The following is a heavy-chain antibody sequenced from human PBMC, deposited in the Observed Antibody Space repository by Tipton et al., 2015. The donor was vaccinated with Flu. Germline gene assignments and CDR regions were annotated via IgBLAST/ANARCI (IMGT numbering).Heavy chain of an antibody. D-gene: IGHD7-27*01. J-gene: IGHJ3*02. Sequence: TLSLTCAVSGYSISSGYYWGWIRQPPGKGLEWIGSIYHSGSTYYNPSLKSRVTISVDTSKNQSSLKLSSVTAADTAVYYCARHPSSLGAFDIWGQGTMVTVSS. CDR3: ARHPSSLGAFDI. CDR2: IYHSGST. CDR1: GYSISSGYY. V-gene: IGHV4-38-2*01.